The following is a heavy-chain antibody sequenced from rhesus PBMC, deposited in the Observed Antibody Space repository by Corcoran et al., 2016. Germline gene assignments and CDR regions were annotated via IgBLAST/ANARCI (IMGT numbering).Heavy chain of an antibody. CDR2: ISESGVTI. CDR1: GVTFRSYV. J-gene: IGHJ4*01. Sequence: DVQRVESGGGLVKPGGSLRLSCVASGVTFRSYVLHWGRQAPGKGLELVSVISESGVTIYYADSVKGRFTISRDNAKNSLFLQMTSLGAEDTAVYYCTPAAFDYWGQGVLVTVSS. CDR3: TPAAFDY. V-gene: IGHV3S26*01. D-gene: IGHD6-25*01.